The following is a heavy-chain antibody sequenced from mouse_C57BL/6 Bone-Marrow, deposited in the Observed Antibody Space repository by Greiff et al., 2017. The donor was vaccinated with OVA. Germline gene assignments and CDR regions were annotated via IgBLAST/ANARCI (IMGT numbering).Heavy chain of an antibody. CDR2: IWWDDDK. CDR3: ARIEYDYDVYPFAY. D-gene: IGHD2-4*01. J-gene: IGHJ3*01. CDR1: GFSLSTFGMG. Sequence: QVTLKESGPGILQPSQTLSLTCSFSGFSLSTFGMGVGWIRQPSGKGLEWLAHIWWDDDKYYNPALKSRPPISKDTSKNQGFLKIANVDTADTATDYCARIEYDYDVYPFAYWGQGTLVTVSA. V-gene: IGHV8-8*01.